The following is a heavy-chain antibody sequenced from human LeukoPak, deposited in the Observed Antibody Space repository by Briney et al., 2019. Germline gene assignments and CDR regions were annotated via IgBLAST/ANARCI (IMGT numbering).Heavy chain of an antibody. CDR3: VKALGQWLVYYFDY. D-gene: IGHD6-19*01. CDR1: GFTVSSNY. Sequence: PGGSLRLSCAASGFTVSSNYMSWVRQAPGKGLEYVSAISNNGGSTYYADSVKGRFTISRDNSKNTLYLQMSSLRTEDTAVYYCVKALGQWLVYYFDYWGQGTLVTVSS. CDR2: ISNNGGST. V-gene: IGHV3-64D*09. J-gene: IGHJ4*02.